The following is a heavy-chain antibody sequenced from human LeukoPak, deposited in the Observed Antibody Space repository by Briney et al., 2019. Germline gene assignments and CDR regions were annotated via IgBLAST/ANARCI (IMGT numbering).Heavy chain of an antibody. CDR2: VGTVGDT. J-gene: IGHJ6*03. D-gene: IGHD3-16*01. CDR3: ARVRRGSGVYYYMDV. CDR1: GFTFSSYD. Sequence: GGSLRLSCAASGFTFSSYDMHWVRQVTGKGLEWVSAVGTVGDTYYPGSVKGRFTVSRENASNSLFLQMNSLRAGDTAVYYCARVRRGSGVYYYMDVGCGETTVTV. V-gene: IGHV3-13*01.